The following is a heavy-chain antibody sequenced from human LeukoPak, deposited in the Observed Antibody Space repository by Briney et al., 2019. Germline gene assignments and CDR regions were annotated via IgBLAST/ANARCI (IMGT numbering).Heavy chain of an antibody. Sequence: GGSLRLSCAASGFTFSSYWRSWVRQAPGKGLEWVANIKQDGGEKYYVESVKGRFIISRDNVKNSLYLQMNSLRVEDTAVYYCARARGGYDLDYWGQGTLVTVSS. D-gene: IGHD5-12*01. J-gene: IGHJ4*02. CDR3: ARARGGYDLDY. CDR1: GFTFSSYW. V-gene: IGHV3-7*01. CDR2: IKQDGGEK.